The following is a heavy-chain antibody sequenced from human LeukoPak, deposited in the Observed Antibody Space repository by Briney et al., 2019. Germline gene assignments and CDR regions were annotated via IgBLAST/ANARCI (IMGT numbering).Heavy chain of an antibody. V-gene: IGHV3-48*04. Sequence: PGGSLRLSCAASGFTFSSYSMNWVRQAPGKGLEWVSHINWNGNTIGYGDSVKGRFTISRDNAKNSLYLQMNSLRAEDTAVYYCARMGSYYDFWSGPGGGGYFDYWGQGTLVTVSS. CDR2: INWNGNTI. J-gene: IGHJ4*02. CDR1: GFTFSSYS. D-gene: IGHD3-3*01. CDR3: ARMGSYYDFWSGPGGGGYFDY.